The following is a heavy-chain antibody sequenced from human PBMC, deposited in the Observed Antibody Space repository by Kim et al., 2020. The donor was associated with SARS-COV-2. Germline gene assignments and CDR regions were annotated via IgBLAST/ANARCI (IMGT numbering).Heavy chain of an antibody. CDR3: ARDSRLDTFSD. Sequence: THYNPSRKSRVTISVDTSKNQFSLKLSSVTAADTAVYYCARDSRLDTFSDWGQGTLVTVSS. V-gene: IGHV4-31*02. D-gene: IGHD5-18*01. CDR2: T. J-gene: IGHJ4*02.